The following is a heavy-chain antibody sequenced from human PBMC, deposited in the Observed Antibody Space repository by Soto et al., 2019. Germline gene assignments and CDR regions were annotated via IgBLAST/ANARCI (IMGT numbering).Heavy chain of an antibody. CDR3: AKTANGWFSAFDI. D-gene: IGHD6-19*01. CDR2: ISGSGVTT. V-gene: IGHV3-23*01. Sequence: EVQLLESGGGLVQPGGSLRLSFAASGFTFSSYAMSWVRQAPGKGLEWVSAISGSGVTTYYADSVKGRFTFSRDNSKTTLYLQRNSLRAEDTAVYYCAKTANGWFSAFDIWGQGTMVTVSS. CDR1: GFTFSSYA. J-gene: IGHJ3*02.